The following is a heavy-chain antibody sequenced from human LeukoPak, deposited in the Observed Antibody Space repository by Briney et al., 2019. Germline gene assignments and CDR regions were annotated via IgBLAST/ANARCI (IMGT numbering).Heavy chain of an antibody. CDR2: INHSGGT. Sequence: SESLSLTCAVSGGSFSDYSWSWIRQPPGKALEWIGEINHSGGTNHNLSFMSRVSMSVDTSKNQVSLRVISVTAADTAVYYCARVGYRYSINDWSRTGLGAYPTKYDYYKDVWGKGTTVTVSS. J-gene: IGHJ6*03. V-gene: IGHV4-34*01. CDR1: GGSFSDYS. D-gene: IGHD5-18*01. CDR3: ARVGYRYSINDWSRTGLGAYPTKYDYYKDV.